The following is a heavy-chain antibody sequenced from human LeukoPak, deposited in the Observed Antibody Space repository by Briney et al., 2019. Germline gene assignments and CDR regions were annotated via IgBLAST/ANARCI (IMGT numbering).Heavy chain of an antibody. CDR2: IPYSGSAV. CDR3: ARERERCGGDCLDY. CDR1: GFRFSAYE. J-gene: IGHJ4*02. Sequence: GGSLRLSCIASGFRFSAYEMNWVRQAPGKGLEWFSYIPYSGSAVHYADSVQGRFTISRDNAKNSLYLQMNSLRAEDTAVYYCARERERCGGDCLDYWGQGTLVTVSS. D-gene: IGHD2-21*02. V-gene: IGHV3-48*03.